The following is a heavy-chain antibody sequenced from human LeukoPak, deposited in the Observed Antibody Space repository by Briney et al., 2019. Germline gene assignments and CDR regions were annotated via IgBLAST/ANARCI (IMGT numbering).Heavy chain of an antibody. CDR2: IYYSGST. D-gene: IGHD6-19*01. Sequence: SETLSLTCTVWGGSVSRYYWRWIRQPPGKGLEWIGYIYYSGSTNYNPSLKSRVTISADTSKSQFSLNLAPVPPAAPPVFYCARRGPIAVARHFDYWGQGTLVTVSS. CDR3: ARRGPIAVARHFDY. J-gene: IGHJ4*02. V-gene: IGHV4-59*02. CDR1: GGSVSRYY.